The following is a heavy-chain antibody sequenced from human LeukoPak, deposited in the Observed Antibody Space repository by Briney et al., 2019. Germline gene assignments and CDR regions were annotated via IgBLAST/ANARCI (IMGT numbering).Heavy chain of an antibody. D-gene: IGHD2-21*02. Sequence: SETLSLTCAVYGGSFSGYYWSWIRQPPGKGLEWIGEINHSGSTNYNPSLKSRVTISVDTSKNQFSLKLSSVTAADTAVYYCARGGKPHIVVVTPSGMDVWGKGTTVTVPS. J-gene: IGHJ6*04. CDR1: GGSFSGYY. CDR3: ARGGKPHIVVVTPSGMDV. CDR2: INHSGST. V-gene: IGHV4-34*01.